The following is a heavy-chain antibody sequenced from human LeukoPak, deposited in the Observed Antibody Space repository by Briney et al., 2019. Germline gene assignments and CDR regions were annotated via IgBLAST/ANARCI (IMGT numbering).Heavy chain of an antibody. D-gene: IGHD3-10*01. CDR2: IWYDGSNK. V-gene: IGHV3-33*01. Sequence: GRFLRLSCAASGFTFSSYGMHWVRQAPGKGLEWVAVIWYDGSNKYYVDSVKGRFTISRDNSKNTLYLQMNSLRAEDTAVYYCARGAYGSGTYHDFDIWGQGTMVTVSS. CDR3: ARGAYGSGTYHDFDI. CDR1: GFTFSSYG. J-gene: IGHJ3*02.